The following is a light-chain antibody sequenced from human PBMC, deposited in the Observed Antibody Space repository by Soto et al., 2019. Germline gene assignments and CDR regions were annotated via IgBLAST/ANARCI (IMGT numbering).Light chain of an antibody. CDR1: QSVSNY. CDR3: QHRYNWPPA. V-gene: IGKV3-11*01. CDR2: DAS. J-gene: IGKJ5*01. Sequence: EIVLTQSPATLSLSPGERATLSCRASQSVSNYLGWYQQRPGQAPRLLIYDASERATGIPARFSGSGSGSDFTLTINSLEPEDFAVYYCQHRYNWPPAFGQGTRLEIK.